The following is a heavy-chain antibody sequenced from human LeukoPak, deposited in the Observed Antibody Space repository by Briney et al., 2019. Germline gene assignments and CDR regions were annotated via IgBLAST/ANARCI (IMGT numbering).Heavy chain of an antibody. CDR1: GGTLINYA. V-gene: IGHV1-18*01. D-gene: IGHD5-12*01. J-gene: IGHJ4*02. CDR2: ISAYNGNT. CDR3: ARVSGYHWESFYDY. Sequence: ASVKVSCKASGGTLINYAISWVRQAPGQGLEWMGWISAYNGNTNYAQKLQGRVTMTTDTSTSTAYMELRSLRSDDTAVYYCARVSGYHWESFYDYWGQGTLVTVSS.